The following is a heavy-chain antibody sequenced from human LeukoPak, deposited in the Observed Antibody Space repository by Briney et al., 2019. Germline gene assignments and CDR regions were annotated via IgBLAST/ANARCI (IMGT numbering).Heavy chain of an antibody. Sequence: TLSPTCTVSGGSISSGDYYWSWIRQPPGKGLEWIGYIYYSGSTYYNPSLKSRVTISVDTSKNQFSLKLSSVTAADTAVYYCARGPDVIGSYGWSSAFDYWGQGTLVTVSS. J-gene: IGHJ4*02. CDR2: IYYSGST. CDR3: ARGPDVIGSYGWSSAFDY. V-gene: IGHV4-30-4*08. D-gene: IGHD1-26*01. CDR1: GGSISSGDYY.